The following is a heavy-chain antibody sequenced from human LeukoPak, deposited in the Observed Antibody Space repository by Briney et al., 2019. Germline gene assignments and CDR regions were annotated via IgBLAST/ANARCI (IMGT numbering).Heavy chain of an antibody. J-gene: IGHJ4*02. CDR2: ISSSSTYI. D-gene: IGHD6-6*01. CDR3: ARDGYSSSSFDF. Sequence: RGSLRLSSAASGFIFSSYNMNWVRQAPGKGLGWVSSISSSSTYIYYGDSVKGRFSISRDNAKSSLYLQMKSLRAEDRAVYYCARDGYSSSSFDFWGQGTLVTVSS. CDR1: GFIFSSYN. V-gene: IGHV3-21*01.